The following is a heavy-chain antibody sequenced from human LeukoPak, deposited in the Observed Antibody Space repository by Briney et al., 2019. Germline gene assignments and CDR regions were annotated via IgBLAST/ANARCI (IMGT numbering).Heavy chain of an antibody. V-gene: IGHV3-30*02. J-gene: IGHJ4*02. D-gene: IGHD3-22*01. CDR1: GFTFSSYG. Sequence: GGSLRLSCSASGFTFSSYGMHWVRQAPGKGLEWVAFIRYDGSNKYYADSVKGRFTISRDNSKNTLYLQMNSPRAEDTAVYYCARPLTGYYYDSSGYSPFDYWGQGTLVTVSS. CDR2: IRYDGSNK. CDR3: ARPLTGYYYDSSGYSPFDY.